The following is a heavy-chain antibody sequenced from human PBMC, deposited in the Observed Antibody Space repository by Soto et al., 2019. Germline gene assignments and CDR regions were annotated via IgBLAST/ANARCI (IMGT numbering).Heavy chain of an antibody. CDR1: GFTFSTYG. CDR3: ANGYRSGWYYFDY. V-gene: IGHV3-30*18. CDR2: ISHDGSNK. D-gene: IGHD6-19*01. Sequence: QVQLVESGGGVIQPGRSLKLSCGASGFTFSTYGMHWVRQAPGKGLEWVAVISHDGSNKYYADSVKGRFTISRDNSKNTLSLQMNSLKPEDTAVYYCANGYRSGWYYFDYWGQGTLVTVSS. J-gene: IGHJ4*02.